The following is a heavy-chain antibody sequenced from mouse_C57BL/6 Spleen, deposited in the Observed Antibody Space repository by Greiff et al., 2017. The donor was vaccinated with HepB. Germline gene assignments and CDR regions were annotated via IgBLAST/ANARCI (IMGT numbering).Heavy chain of an antibody. D-gene: IGHD1-1*01. CDR1: GYAFSSSW. Sequence: QVQLKESGPELVKPGASVKISCKASGYAFSSSWMNWVKQRPGKGLEWIGRIYPGDGDTNYNGKFKGKATLTADKSSSTAYMQLSSLTSEDSAVYFCASPYYYGSSPLAYWGQGTLVTVSA. CDR2: IYPGDGDT. CDR3: ASPYYYGSSPLAY. V-gene: IGHV1-82*01. J-gene: IGHJ3*01.